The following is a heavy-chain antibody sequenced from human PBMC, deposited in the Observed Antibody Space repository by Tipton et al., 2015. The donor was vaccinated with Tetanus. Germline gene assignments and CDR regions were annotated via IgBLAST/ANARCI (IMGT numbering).Heavy chain of an antibody. CDR2: IYYSGST. V-gene: IGHV4-59*08. Sequence: GLVKPSETLSLTCTVSGGSISSYYWSWIRQPPGKGLEWIGYIYYSGSTNYNPSLKSRVTISVDTSKNQFSLKLSSVTAADTAVYYCARLLTYYDFWSGYFDYWGQGTLVTVSS. D-gene: IGHD3-3*01. J-gene: IGHJ4*02. CDR3: ARLLTYYDFWSGYFDY. CDR1: GGSISSYY.